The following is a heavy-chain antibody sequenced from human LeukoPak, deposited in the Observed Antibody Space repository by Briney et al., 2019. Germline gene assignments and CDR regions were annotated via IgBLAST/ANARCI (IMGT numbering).Heavy chain of an antibody. Sequence: SMKVSCKTSGYTFTGYYIYWLRQAPGRGLEGMGWTIPQSGGTNYEQKFQGRVTMPRDTSTTTAYMELSSLRSDDPAVYYCAKVGSSAAFDLWGQGTMVTVSS. D-gene: IGHD3-10*01. CDR1: GYTFTGYY. J-gene: IGHJ3*01. V-gene: IGHV1-2*02. CDR2: TIPQSGGT. CDR3: AKVGSSAAFDL.